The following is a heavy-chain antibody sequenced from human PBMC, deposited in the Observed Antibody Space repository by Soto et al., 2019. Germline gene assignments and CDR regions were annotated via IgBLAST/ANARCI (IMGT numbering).Heavy chain of an antibody. CDR2: IYWDDGK. CDR1: GFSLNTGGVT. J-gene: IGHJ1*01. V-gene: IGHV2-5*02. D-gene: IGHD3-10*01. CDR3: AHSPAPRVYFQH. Sequence: PTLVNPTQTLTLTCVFSGFSLNTGGVTVGWIRQPPGKALEWVALIYWDDGKRYSPSLKSRLTITKETSRNQVVLTMTNVDPEDTATYFCAHSPAPRVYFQHWGEGTLVTVSS.